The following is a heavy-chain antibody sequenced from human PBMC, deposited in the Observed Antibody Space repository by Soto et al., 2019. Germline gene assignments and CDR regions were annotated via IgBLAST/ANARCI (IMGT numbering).Heavy chain of an antibody. J-gene: IGHJ6*02. CDR3: AHCGDCYSYYYYYYGMDV. CDR2: IIPILGIA. Sequence: SVKVSCKASGGTFSSYTISWVRQAPGQGLEWMGRIIPILGIANYAQKFQGRVTITADKSTSTAYMELSSLRSEDTAVYYCAHCGDCYSYYYYYYGMDVWGQGTTVTVSS. CDR1: GGTFSSYT. V-gene: IGHV1-69*02. D-gene: IGHD2-21*02.